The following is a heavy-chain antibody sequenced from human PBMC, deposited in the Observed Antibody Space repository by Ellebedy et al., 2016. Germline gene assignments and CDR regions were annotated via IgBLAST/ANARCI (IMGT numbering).Heavy chain of an antibody. Sequence: SETLSLXCAVYGGSFSGYYWSWIRQPPGKGLEWIGEINHSGSTNYNPSLKSRVTISVDTSKNQFSLKLSSVTAADTAVYYCARGGGSSWYGVRYFDYWGQGTLVTVSS. CDR2: INHSGST. J-gene: IGHJ4*02. CDR3: ARGGGSSWYGVRYFDY. V-gene: IGHV4-34*01. D-gene: IGHD6-13*01. CDR1: GGSFSGYY.